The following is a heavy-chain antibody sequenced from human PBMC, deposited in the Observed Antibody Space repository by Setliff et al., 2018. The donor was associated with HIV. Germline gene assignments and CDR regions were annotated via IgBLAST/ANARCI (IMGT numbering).Heavy chain of an antibody. CDR2: IYNTGSA. V-gene: IGHV4-39*01. J-gene: IGHJ4*02. CDR3: AGVMKGCYDYVWGYYRYTGGLDY. D-gene: IGHD3-16*02. CDR1: SGSISAPSYF. Sequence: SETLSLTCTVSSGSISAPSYFWAWIRQPPGKGLEWIGRIYNTGSAYYSPYRNSRVTISVDTSKNQFSLKLSSVTAADTAVYYCAGVMKGCYDYVWGYYRYTGGLDYWGQGTLVTVSS.